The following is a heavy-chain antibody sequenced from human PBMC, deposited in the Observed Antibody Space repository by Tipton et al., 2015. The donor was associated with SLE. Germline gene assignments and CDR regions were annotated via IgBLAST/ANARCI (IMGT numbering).Heavy chain of an antibody. J-gene: IGHJ6*03. D-gene: IGHD4-17*01. V-gene: IGHV3-30*18. CDR1: GFTFSSYG. CDR2: ISYDGSNK. Sequence: SLRLSCAASGFTFSSYGMHWVRQAPGKGLEWVAVISYDGSNKYYADSVKGRFTISRDNSKNTLYLQMNSLRAEYTAVYYCAKERDSTVTTPMDVWGKGTTVTVSS. CDR3: AKERDSTVTTPMDV.